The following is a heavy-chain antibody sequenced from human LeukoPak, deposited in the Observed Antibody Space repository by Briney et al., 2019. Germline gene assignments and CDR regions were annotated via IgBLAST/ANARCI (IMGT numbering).Heavy chain of an antibody. CDR2: ISAYNGNT. D-gene: IGHD6-13*01. Sequence: ASVKVSCKASGYTFTSYGINWVRQAPGQGLEWMGWISAYNGNTNYAQKFQGRVTMTTDTSTSTAYMELRSLRSDDTAVYYCAREMGPGAAVLGYYYMDVWGKGTTVTVSS. CDR1: GYTFTSYG. V-gene: IGHV1-18*01. J-gene: IGHJ6*03. CDR3: AREMGPGAAVLGYYYMDV.